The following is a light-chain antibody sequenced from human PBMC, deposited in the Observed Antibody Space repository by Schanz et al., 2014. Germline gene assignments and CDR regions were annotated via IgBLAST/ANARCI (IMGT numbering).Light chain of an antibody. V-gene: IGKV3-15*01. CDR2: GAS. J-gene: IGKJ3*01. CDR1: ESVGSN. Sequence: EIVMTQSPAILSVSPGERATLSCWASESVGSNLAWYQQRPGQAPRLLVYGASTRATGFPARFSGSGSGTEFTLSISRLEPEDFAVYYCQQHGSSLTFGPGTKVDVK. CDR3: QQHGSSLT.